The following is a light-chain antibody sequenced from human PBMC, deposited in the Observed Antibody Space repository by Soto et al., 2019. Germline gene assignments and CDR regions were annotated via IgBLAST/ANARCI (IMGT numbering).Light chain of an antibody. J-gene: IGLJ1*01. CDR2: EVS. Sequence: QSALTQPASVSGSPGQSITISCTGTSGDVGVYYYVSWYQQLPGKAPKLMISEVSNRPSGVSNRFSGSKSGNTASLTISGLQAEDEADYYCSSYTDGGTIFGTGTKVTV. V-gene: IGLV2-14*01. CDR1: SGDVGVYYY. CDR3: SSYTDGGTI.